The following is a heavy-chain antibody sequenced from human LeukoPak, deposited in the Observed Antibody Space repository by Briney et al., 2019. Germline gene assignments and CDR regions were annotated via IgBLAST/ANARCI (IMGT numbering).Heavy chain of an antibody. CDR2: IYYSGST. CDR1: GGSISSSSYY. V-gene: IGHV4-39*01. J-gene: IGHJ5*02. CDR3: ARQKRIAAAGRTNWFDP. Sequence: PSETLSLTCTVSGGSISSSSYYWGWIRQPPGKRLEWIGSIYYSGSTYYNPSLKSRVTISVDTSKNQFSLKLSSVTAADTAVYYCARQKRIAAAGRTNWFDPWGQGTLVTVSS. D-gene: IGHD6-13*01.